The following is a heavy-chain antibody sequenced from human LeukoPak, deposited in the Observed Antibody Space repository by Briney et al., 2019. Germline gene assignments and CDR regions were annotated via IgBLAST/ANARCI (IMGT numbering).Heavy chain of an antibody. D-gene: IGHD2-21*01. V-gene: IGHV3-21*01. CDR3: ANLHSAFDI. J-gene: IGHJ3*02. CDR1: GFTFSSYS. CDR2: ISSSSSYI. Sequence: GGSLRLSCAASGFTFSSYSMNWVRQAPGKGLEWVSSISSSSSYIYYADSLKGRFTISRDNAKNSLYLQMNSLRAEDTAVYYCANLHSAFDIWGQGTMVTVSS.